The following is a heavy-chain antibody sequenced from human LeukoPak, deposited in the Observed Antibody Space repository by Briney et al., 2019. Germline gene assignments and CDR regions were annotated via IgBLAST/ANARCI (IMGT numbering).Heavy chain of an antibody. D-gene: IGHD3-22*01. Sequence: GESLKISCKGSGYSFTSYWIGWVSQMRGKGLEWMGIIYPGDSDTRYSPSFPGQVTISADKSISTAYLQWSSLNASDTAMYYCASFGGYYLDAFDIWGQGTMVTVSS. V-gene: IGHV5-51*01. CDR2: IYPGDSDT. CDR1: GYSFTSYW. J-gene: IGHJ3*02. CDR3: ASFGGYYLDAFDI.